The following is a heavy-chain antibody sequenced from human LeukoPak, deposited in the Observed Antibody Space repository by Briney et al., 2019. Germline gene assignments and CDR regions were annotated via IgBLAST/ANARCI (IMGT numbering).Heavy chain of an antibody. CDR1: GGSISSGGYS. V-gene: IGHV4-30-2*01. D-gene: IGHD5-12*01. CDR3: ARDRGALYSGYEFAFDI. CDR2: IDDSGST. Sequence: SQTLSLTCAVSGGSISSGGYSWGWIRQPPGKGLEWSGYIDDSGSTYYNPSLKSRVTISVDRSKNQFSLKLSYVTAADTAVYYCARDRGALYSGYEFAFDIWGQGTMVTVSS. J-gene: IGHJ3*02.